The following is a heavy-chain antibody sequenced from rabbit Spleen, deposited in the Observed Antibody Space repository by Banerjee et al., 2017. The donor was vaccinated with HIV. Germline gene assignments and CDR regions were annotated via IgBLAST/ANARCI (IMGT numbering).Heavy chain of an antibody. D-gene: IGHD1-1*01. CDR2: IYTGNGKT. Sequence: QEQLEESGGGLVKHEGSLTLTCKASGFSFSDRDVMCWVHQAPGKGLEWIGCIYTGNGKTYYASWAKGRFTISKTSSTTVTLQMTRLTAADTATYFCARDTSSSFSSYGMDLWGQGTLVTVS. CDR1: GFSFSDRDV. J-gene: IGHJ6*01. V-gene: IGHV1S45*01. CDR3: ARDTSSSFSSYGMDL.